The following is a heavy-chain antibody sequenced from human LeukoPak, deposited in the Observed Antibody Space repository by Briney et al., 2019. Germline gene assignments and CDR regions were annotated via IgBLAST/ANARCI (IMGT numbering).Heavy chain of an antibody. CDR3: ARDGGYDYLNY. CDR2: ISSDSSTI. J-gene: IGHJ4*02. CDR1: GFTFSSYS. V-gene: IGHV3-48*01. D-gene: IGHD5-12*01. Sequence: GGSLRLSCAASGFTFSSYSMNWVRQAPGKGLEWVSYISSDSSTIYYADSVKGRFTISRDNGKNSLYLEMNSLRADDTAVYYWARDGGYDYLNYGGREPLVTVSS.